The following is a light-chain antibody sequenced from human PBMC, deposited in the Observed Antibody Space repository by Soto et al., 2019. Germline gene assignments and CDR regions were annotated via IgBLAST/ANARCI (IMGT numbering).Light chain of an antibody. CDR3: QQYGSSPRT. Sequence: EIVLTQSPGTLSLSPGERATLSCRASQSVSSSSLAWYQQIPGQAPRLLIYGASSRATGIPARFSGSGSVTDFTLNISSLEPEDFAVYYCQQYGSSPRTFRQGTKLEI. CDR1: QSVSSSS. J-gene: IGKJ2*01. V-gene: IGKV3-20*01. CDR2: GAS.